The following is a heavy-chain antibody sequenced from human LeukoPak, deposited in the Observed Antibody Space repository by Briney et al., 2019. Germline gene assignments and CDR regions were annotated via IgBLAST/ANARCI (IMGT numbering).Heavy chain of an antibody. J-gene: IGHJ4*02. V-gene: IGHV1-8*01. CDR2: MNPNSGNT. Sequence: ASVKVSCKASGYTFTSYDINWVRQATGQGLEWMGWMNPNSGNTGYAQKFQGRVTMTRNTSISTAYMELSSLRSEDTAVYYCARVGSGTPEDYFDHWGQGTLVTVSS. CDR3: ARVGSGTPEDYFDH. CDR1: GYTFTSYD. D-gene: IGHD1-26*01.